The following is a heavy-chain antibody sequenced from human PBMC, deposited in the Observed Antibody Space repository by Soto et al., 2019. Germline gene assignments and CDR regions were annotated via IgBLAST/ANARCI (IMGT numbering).Heavy chain of an antibody. CDR3: AKDPNYDILTGYDY. V-gene: IGHV3-23*01. D-gene: IGHD3-9*01. CDR1: GFTFSSYA. CDR2: ISGFGGST. J-gene: IGHJ4*02. Sequence: GGSLRLSCAASGFTFSSYAMSWVRQAPGKVLVWFSVISGFGGSTFYADSVKGRFTISRDNSKNTLYLQMNSLRAEDTAVYYCAKDPNYDILTGYDYWGQGTLVTVSS.